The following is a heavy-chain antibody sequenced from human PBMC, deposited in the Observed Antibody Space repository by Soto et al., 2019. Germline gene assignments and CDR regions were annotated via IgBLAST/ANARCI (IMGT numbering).Heavy chain of an antibody. V-gene: IGHV3-30-3*01. CDR3: AREDFRQWLDPMNSFDP. CDR2: ISFDGSSE. CDR1: GFIFSSYA. D-gene: IGHD6-19*01. Sequence: QVQLVESGGGVVQPGRSLRLSCAASGFIFSSYAMHWVRRAPGKGLEWVAAISFDGSSEYYADSVKGRFKISRESSRKTLFLQMDDVRFEDTAVYFCAREDFRQWLDPMNSFDPWGQGTQVTVS. J-gene: IGHJ5*02.